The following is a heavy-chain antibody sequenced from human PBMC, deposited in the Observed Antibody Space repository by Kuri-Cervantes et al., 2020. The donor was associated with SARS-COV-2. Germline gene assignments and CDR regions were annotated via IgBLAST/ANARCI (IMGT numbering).Heavy chain of an antibody. CDR1: GFTFSDYY. D-gene: IGHD6-13*01. V-gene: IGHV3-11*03. Sequence: LSLTCAASGFTFSDYYMSWIRQAPGKGLEWVSYISSSSSYTNYADSVKGRLTISRDNAKNSLYLQMNSLRAEDTAVYYCARGQQLIDYWGQGTLVTVSS. CDR2: ISSSSSYT. CDR3: ARGQQLIDY. J-gene: IGHJ4*02.